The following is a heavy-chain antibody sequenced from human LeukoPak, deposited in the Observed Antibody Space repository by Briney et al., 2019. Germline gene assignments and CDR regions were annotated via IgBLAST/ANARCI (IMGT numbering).Heavy chain of an antibody. CDR2: IYYSGST. CDR1: GGSISSYY. Sequence: SETLSLTCTVSGGSISSYYWSWIRQPPGKGLEWTGYIYYSGSTNYNPSLRSRVTISVDTSKNQFSLKLSSVTAADTAVYYCARAWLQYPYYYMDVWGKGTTVTISS. CDR3: ARAWLQYPYYYMDV. V-gene: IGHV4-59*01. J-gene: IGHJ6*03. D-gene: IGHD5-24*01.